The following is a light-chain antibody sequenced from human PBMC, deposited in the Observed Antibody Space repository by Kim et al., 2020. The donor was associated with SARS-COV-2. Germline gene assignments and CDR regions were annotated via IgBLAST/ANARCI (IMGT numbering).Light chain of an antibody. CDR1: RSNVGNNP. V-gene: IGLV1-44*01. Sequence: QSVLTQPPSASGTPGQTVTISCSGRRSNVGNNPVTWFQQVPGTAPKLLMSNDNQRPSGVPDRFSASKSGTSASLAISGLQSEDEAVYCCGSWDDSLSGRVFGGGTQLTVL. CDR2: NDN. CDR3: GSWDDSLSGRV. J-gene: IGLJ3*02.